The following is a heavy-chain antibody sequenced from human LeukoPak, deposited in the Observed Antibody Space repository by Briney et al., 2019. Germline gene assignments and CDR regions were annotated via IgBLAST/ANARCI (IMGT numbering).Heavy chain of an antibody. J-gene: IGHJ4*02. Sequence: PSETLSLTCAVSGYSISSGYYWGWIRQPPGKGLEWIGSIYHSVSTYYNPSLKSRVTISVDTSKNQFSLKLSSVTAADTAVYYCARHGSSGWYGIDYWGQGTLVTVSS. D-gene: IGHD6-19*01. CDR2: IYHSVST. CDR3: ARHGSSGWYGIDY. V-gene: IGHV4-38-2*01. CDR1: GYSISSGYY.